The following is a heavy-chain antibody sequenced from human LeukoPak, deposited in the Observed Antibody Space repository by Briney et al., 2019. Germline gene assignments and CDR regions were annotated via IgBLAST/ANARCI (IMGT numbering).Heavy chain of an antibody. J-gene: IGHJ4*02. D-gene: IGHD2-21*02. CDR3: ARDRLKVTAYYFDY. CDR2: ISYSGST. V-gene: IGHV4-31*01. Sequence: SQTLSLTCTVSGGSISSGGYYWSWIRQHPGKGLEWIGYISYSGSTSHNPSLKSPVTISVDTSKNQFSLKLSSVTAADTAVYYCARDRLKVTAYYFDYWGQGTLVTVSS. CDR1: GGSISSGGYY.